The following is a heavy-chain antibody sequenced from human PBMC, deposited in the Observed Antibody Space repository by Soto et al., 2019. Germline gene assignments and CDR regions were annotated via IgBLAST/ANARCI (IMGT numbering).Heavy chain of an antibody. Sequence: GGSLRLSCAASGFTFSSYGMHWVRQAPGKGLEWVAVIWYDGSNKYYADSVKGRFTISRDNSKNTLYLQMNSLRAEDTAVYYCARGISLTMVRGVDYWGQGTLVTVSS. CDR3: ARGISLTMVRGVDY. V-gene: IGHV3-33*01. J-gene: IGHJ4*02. CDR1: GFTFSSYG. CDR2: IWYDGSNK. D-gene: IGHD3-10*01.